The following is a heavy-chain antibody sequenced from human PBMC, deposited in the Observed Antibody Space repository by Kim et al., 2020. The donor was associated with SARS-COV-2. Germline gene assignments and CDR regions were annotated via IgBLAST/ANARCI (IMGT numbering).Heavy chain of an antibody. V-gene: IGHV3-20*01. Sequence: GGSLRLSCAASGFTFDNYGMSWVRQAPGKGLEWVSGINWNAGSTGYADSVKGRFTISRDSAKNSLYLQMNSLRAEDTALYHCAKDKGRGALYYFDYWGQG. CDR1: GFTFDNYG. CDR2: INWNAGST. J-gene: IGHJ4*02. CDR3: AKDKGRGALYYFDY. D-gene: IGHD1-26*01.